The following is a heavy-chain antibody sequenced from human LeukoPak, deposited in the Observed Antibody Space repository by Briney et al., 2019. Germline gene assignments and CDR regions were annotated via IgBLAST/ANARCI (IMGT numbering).Heavy chain of an antibody. V-gene: IGHV3-7*01. CDR2: IKQDGSEK. D-gene: IGHD6-13*01. J-gene: IGHJ5*02. CDR3: ARDPGYSSSWYRGWFDP. CDR1: GFTFSSYW. Sequence: GGSLRLSCAASGFTFSSYWMSWVRQAPGKGLEWVANIKQDGSEKYYVDSVKGRFTISRDNAKNSLYLQMNSLRAEDTAVYYCARDPGYSSSWYRGWFDPWGQGTLVTVSS.